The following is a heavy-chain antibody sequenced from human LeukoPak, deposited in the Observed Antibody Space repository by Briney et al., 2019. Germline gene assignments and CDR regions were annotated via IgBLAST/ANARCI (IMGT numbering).Heavy chain of an antibody. CDR2: ISSSSSTI. Sequence: GGSLRLSCAASGFTFSSYSMNWVRQAPGKGLEWVSYISSSSSTIYYADSVKGRFTISRDNAKNSLYLQMNSLRAEDTAVYYCARENLEWLSGYDYWGQGTLVTVSS. CDR1: GFTFSSYS. D-gene: IGHD3-3*01. J-gene: IGHJ4*02. CDR3: ARENLEWLSGYDY. V-gene: IGHV3-48*01.